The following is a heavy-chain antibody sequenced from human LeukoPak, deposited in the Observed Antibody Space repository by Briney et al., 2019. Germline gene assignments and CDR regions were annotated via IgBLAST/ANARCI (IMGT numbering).Heavy chain of an antibody. D-gene: IGHD6-13*01. J-gene: IGHJ4*02. Sequence: SETLSLTCSVSGGSMNSYYWSWIRQSPGKGLEWIGYIYYSGSTNYNPSLKSRVTISVDTSKNQFSLKLSSVTAADTAVYYCARAAAGRYIDYWGQGTLVTVSS. CDR1: GGSMNSYY. CDR3: ARAAAGRYIDY. V-gene: IGHV4-59*08. CDR2: IYYSGST.